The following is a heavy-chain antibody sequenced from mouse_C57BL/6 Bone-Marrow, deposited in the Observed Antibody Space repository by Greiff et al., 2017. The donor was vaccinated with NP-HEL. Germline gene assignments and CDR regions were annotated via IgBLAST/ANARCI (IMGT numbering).Heavy chain of an antibody. J-gene: IGHJ3*01. CDR2: ISSGGSYT. CDR1: GFTFSSYG. CDR3: ARQGYYSNYGAY. D-gene: IGHD2-5*01. Sequence: EVNLVESGGDLVKPGGSLKLSCAASGFTFSSYGMSWVRQTPDKRLEWVATISSGGSYTYYPDSVKGRFTISRDNAKNTLYLQMSSLKSEDTAMYYCARQGYYSNYGAYWGQGTLVTVSA. V-gene: IGHV5-6*01.